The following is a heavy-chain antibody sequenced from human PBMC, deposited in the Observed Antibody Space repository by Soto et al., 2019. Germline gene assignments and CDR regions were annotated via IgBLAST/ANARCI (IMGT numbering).Heavy chain of an antibody. Sequence: GGSLRLSCAASGFTFGNYGMNWVRQAPGKGLGWVANIKQDGSEKYFVDSVKGRFTISRDNAKNSLYLQMNSLRAEDTAVYYCARDLGRTAAGYYYYYAMDVWGQGTTVTVSS. D-gene: IGHD2-2*01. CDR3: ARDLGRTAAGYYYYYAMDV. V-gene: IGHV3-7*01. CDR1: GFTFGNYG. CDR2: IKQDGSEK. J-gene: IGHJ6*02.